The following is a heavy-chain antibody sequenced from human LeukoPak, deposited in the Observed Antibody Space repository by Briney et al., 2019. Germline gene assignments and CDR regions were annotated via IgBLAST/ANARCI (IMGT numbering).Heavy chain of an antibody. CDR2: INPNSGGT. Sequence: ASVKVSCKASGYTFTGYYMHWVRQAPGQGLEWMGWINPNSGGTNYAQKFQGRVTMTRDTSIRTAYMELSRLRSDDTAVYYCARGGAGYYDSSGYYFGWAFDIWGQGTMVTVSS. V-gene: IGHV1-2*02. CDR3: ARGGAGYYDSSGYYFGWAFDI. J-gene: IGHJ3*02. CDR1: GYTFTGYY. D-gene: IGHD3-22*01.